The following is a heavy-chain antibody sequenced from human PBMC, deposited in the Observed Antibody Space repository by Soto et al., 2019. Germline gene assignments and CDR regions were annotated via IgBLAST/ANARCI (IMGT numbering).Heavy chain of an antibody. V-gene: IGHV3-7*03. CDR1: GFTFSSYW. Sequence: PGGSLRLSCAASGFTFSSYWMSWVRRAPGKGLEWVANIKQDGSEKYYVDSVKGRFTISRDNAKNSLYLQMNSLRAEDTAVYYCARDISGSYYTGTFDYWGQGTLVTVSS. CDR2: IKQDGSEK. CDR3: ARDISGSYYTGTFDY. J-gene: IGHJ4*02. D-gene: IGHD3-10*01.